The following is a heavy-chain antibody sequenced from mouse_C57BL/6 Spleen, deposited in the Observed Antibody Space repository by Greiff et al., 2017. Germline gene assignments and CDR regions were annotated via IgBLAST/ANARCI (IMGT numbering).Heavy chain of an antibody. CDR3: ARSLSGPGAMGY. J-gene: IGHJ4*01. Sequence: QVQLQQPGAELVKPGASVKLSCKASGYTFTSYWMHWVKQRPGQGLEWIGMIHPNSGSTNYNEKFKSKATLTVDKSSSTAYMQLSSLTSEDSAVYYCARSLSGPGAMGYWGQGTSVTVSS. V-gene: IGHV1-64*01. CDR2: IHPNSGST. D-gene: IGHD1-3*01. CDR1: GYTFTSYW.